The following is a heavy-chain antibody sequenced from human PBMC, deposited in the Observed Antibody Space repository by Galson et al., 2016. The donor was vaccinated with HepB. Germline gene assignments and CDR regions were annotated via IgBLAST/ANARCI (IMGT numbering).Heavy chain of an antibody. V-gene: IGHV4-4*02. CDR1: GGSITSRNW. Sequence: SETLSLTCAVSGGSITSRNWWIWVRQPPGKGLEWIGQIYPSGRTNYNPSLRSRVTILVDRYKNQFSLNLSSVTAADTAVYYCAREWGGSGSYDYWGPGTLVTVSS. J-gene: IGHJ4*02. CDR2: IYPSGRT. D-gene: IGHD3-10*01. CDR3: AREWGGSGSYDY.